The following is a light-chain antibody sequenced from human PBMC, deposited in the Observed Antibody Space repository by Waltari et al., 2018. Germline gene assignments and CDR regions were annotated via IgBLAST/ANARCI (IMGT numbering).Light chain of an antibody. V-gene: IGLV1-47*01. CDR1: NSNIGSNS. J-gene: IGLJ2*01. CDR3: AAWDDSLSAVP. CDR2: KKN. Sequence: QSVLPQPPSTSGTPGQRVTISCSGSNSNIGSNSVYWYQQVPGMAPKLLIYKKNQRPSGVPDRFSGSKSGTSASLAISALRSEDEAYYYCAAWDDSLSAVPFGGGTKVTVL.